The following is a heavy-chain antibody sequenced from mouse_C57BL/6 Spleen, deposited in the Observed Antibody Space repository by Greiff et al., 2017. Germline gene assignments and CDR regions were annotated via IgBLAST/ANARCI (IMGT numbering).Heavy chain of an antibody. Sequence: DVQLQESGPGLVKPSQSLSLTCSVTGYSITSGYYWNWIRQFPGNKLEWMGYISYDGSNNYNPSLKNRISITRDTSKKQFFLKLNSVTTEDTATYYCARGSDGYYGGYFDVWGTGTTVTVSS. D-gene: IGHD2-3*01. CDR1: GYSITSGYY. CDR3: ARGSDGYYGGYFDV. J-gene: IGHJ1*03. V-gene: IGHV3-6*01. CDR2: ISYDGSN.